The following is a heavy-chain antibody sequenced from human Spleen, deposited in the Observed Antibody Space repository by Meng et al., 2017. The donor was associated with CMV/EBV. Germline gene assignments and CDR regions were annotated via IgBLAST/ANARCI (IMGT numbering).Heavy chain of an antibody. CDR1: GFTFSSYN. Sequence: GESLKISCAASGFTFSSYNMNWVRQAPGKGLEWVSSISSSTSYIYNADSVKGRFTISRDNAKNSLYLQMNSLRAEDTAVYYCARQSITGTTNYYGMDVWGQGTTVTVSS. D-gene: IGHD1-20*01. J-gene: IGHJ6*02. V-gene: IGHV3-21*04. CDR3: ARQSITGTTNYYGMDV. CDR2: ISSSTSYI.